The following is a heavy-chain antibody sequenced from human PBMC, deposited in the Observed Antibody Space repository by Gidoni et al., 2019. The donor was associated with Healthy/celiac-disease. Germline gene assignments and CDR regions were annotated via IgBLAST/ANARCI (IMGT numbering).Heavy chain of an antibody. J-gene: IGHJ4*02. D-gene: IGHD3-10*01. CDR1: GFPVGSYW. Sequence: EGQLVESGGGVGQPGGALRPSWAASGFPVGSYWMSWVRQAPGKGLEWVANIKQDGSEKYYVDSVKGRFTISRDNAKNSLYLQMNSLRAEDTAVYYCARARITMVRGVPGIYWGQGTLVTVSS. V-gene: IGHV3-7*01. CDR2: IKQDGSEK. CDR3: ARARITMVRGVPGIY.